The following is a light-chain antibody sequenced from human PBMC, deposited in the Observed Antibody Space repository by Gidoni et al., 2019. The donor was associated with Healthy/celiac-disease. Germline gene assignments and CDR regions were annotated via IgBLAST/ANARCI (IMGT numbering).Light chain of an antibody. CDR1: ALPKKY. CDR2: EDS. Sequence: SYELTQPPSVSVSPGQTARITCSGDALPKKYAYWYPQKSGQAPVLVIYEDSKRPPGIPERFSGSSSGTMATLTISGAQVEDEADYYCYSTDSSGNVVFGGGTKLTVL. V-gene: IGLV3-10*01. J-gene: IGLJ2*01. CDR3: YSTDSSGNVV.